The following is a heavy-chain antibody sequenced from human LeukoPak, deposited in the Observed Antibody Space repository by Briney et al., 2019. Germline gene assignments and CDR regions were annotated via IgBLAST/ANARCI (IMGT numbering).Heavy chain of an antibody. D-gene: IGHD3-22*01. Sequence: PSETLSLTCTVSGGSISSYYWSWIRQHPGKGLEWIGYIYYSGSTYYNPSLKSRVTISVDTSKNQFSLKLSSVTAADTAVYYCARGGYDSSGYYYDYWGQGTLVTVSS. J-gene: IGHJ4*02. CDR3: ARGGYDSSGYYYDY. CDR2: IYYSGST. CDR1: GGSISSYY. V-gene: IGHV4-59*06.